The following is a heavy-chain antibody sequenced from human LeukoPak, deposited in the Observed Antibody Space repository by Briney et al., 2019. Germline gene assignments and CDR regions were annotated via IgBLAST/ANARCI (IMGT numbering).Heavy chain of an antibody. Sequence: ASVKVSRKASGYTFTSYYMHWVRQAPGQGHEWMGIINHSGGSTSYAQKFHGRVTMTRDTSTSTFYMELSSLRSEDTAVYYCARDLKYSSSSGYWGQGTLVTVSS. J-gene: IGHJ4*02. CDR1: GYTFTSYY. D-gene: IGHD6-6*01. CDR3: ARDLKYSSSSGY. CDR2: INHSGGST. V-gene: IGHV1-46*01.